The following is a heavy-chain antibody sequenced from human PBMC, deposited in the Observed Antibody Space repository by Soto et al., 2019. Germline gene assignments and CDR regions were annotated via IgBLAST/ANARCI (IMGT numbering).Heavy chain of an antibody. V-gene: IGHV4-30-2*01. CDR1: GGSISSGGYS. Sequence: PSETLSLTCAVSGGSISSGGYSWSWIRQPPGKGLEWIGYIYHSGSTYYNPSLKSRVTISVDRSKNQFSLKLSSVTAADTAVYYCARANHYDSSGYYEERIKDWFDPWGQGTLVTVSS. CDR3: ARANHYDSSGYYEERIKDWFDP. CDR2: IYHSGST. D-gene: IGHD3-22*01. J-gene: IGHJ5*02.